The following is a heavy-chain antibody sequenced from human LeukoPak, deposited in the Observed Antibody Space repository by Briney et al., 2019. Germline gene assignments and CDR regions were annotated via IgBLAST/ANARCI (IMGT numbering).Heavy chain of an antibody. CDR1: GFTLRNYW. J-gene: IGHJ4*02. Sequence: GVSLRLSCAASGFTLRNYWMHWVRQAPGKGLVWVSRGEGDGSTSTYADSVKGRFTISRDTAKNTLYLQMNSLRAEDTAVYYCTTTDHFDYWGQGTLVTVSS. CDR3: TTTDHFDY. V-gene: IGHV3-74*03. CDR2: GEGDGSTS.